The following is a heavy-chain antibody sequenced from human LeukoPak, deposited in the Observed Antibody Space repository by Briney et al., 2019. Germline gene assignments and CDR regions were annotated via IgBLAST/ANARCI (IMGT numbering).Heavy chain of an antibody. CDR1: GYSFTSYW. J-gene: IGHJ4*02. CDR2: IDPSDSYT. V-gene: IGHV5-10-1*01. D-gene: IGHD5-12*01. CDR3: ARQGSTVATQRY. Sequence: GESLKISCKGSGYSFTSYWNSWVRQMPGKGLEWMGRIDPSDSYTNYSPSFQGHVTISADKSISTAYLQWSSLKASDTAMYYCARQGSTVATQRYWGQGTLVTVSS.